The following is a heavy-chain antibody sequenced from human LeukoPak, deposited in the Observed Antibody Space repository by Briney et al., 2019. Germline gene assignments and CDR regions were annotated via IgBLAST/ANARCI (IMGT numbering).Heavy chain of an antibody. Sequence: SETLSLTCTVSGGSISSSSYYWGWIRQPPGKGLEWIGSIYYSGSTYYNPSLKSRVTISVDTSKNQFSLKLSSVTAADTAVYYCARLRPDGELDYWGQGTLVTVSS. CDR3: ARLRPDGELDY. CDR1: GGSISSSSYY. D-gene: IGHD4-17*01. J-gene: IGHJ4*02. V-gene: IGHV4-39*01. CDR2: IYYSGST.